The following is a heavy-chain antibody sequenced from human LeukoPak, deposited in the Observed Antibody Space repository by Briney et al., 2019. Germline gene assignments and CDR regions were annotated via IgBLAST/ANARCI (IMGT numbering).Heavy chain of an antibody. J-gene: IGHJ3*01. CDR3: AGGRATAFDV. V-gene: IGHV4-34*01. CDR1: GVTFSSYY. CDR2: INHSGST. Sequence: ASETLSLTCAASGVTFSSYYWRWVRQPPGKGLEWMGEINHSGSTNYNPSLKSRVTITVDTYKNQFSLKLSAVTAADSAVDHCAGGRATAFDVWDGGTMVTVS. D-gene: IGHD5-24*01.